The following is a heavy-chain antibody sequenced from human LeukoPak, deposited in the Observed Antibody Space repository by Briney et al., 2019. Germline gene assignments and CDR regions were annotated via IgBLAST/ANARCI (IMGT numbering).Heavy chain of an antibody. V-gene: IGHV5-51*01. CDR2: VYPADSDT. Sequence: GESLKISCKASGYTFTTYWIGWVRQMPRKGLEWMGIVYPADSDTKYSPSFQGQVTISADKSISTAYLQWSSLKASDTAMYYCARHFRSNGDYGPPDYWGQGTLVTVSS. CDR1: GYTFTTYW. CDR3: ARHFRSNGDYGPPDY. D-gene: IGHD4-17*01. J-gene: IGHJ4*02.